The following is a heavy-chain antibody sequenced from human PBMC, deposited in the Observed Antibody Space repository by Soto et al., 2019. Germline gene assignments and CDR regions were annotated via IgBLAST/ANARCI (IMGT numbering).Heavy chain of an antibody. CDR1: GGSISSGGYS. CDR2: IYHSGST. CDR3: ARQEHTSGYFYPFEY. Sequence: SETLSLTCAVSGGSISSGGYSWSWIRQPPGKGLEWIGYIYHSGSTNYNPSLKSRVTISVDTSKNQFSLKLSSVTAADTAVYYCARQEHTSGYFYPFEYWGQGTLVTLSS. D-gene: IGHD3-22*01. V-gene: IGHV4-61*08. J-gene: IGHJ4*02.